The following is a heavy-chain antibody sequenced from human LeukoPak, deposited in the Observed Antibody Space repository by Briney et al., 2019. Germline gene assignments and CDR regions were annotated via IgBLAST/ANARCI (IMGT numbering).Heavy chain of an antibody. V-gene: IGHV3-33*01. Sequence: GGSLRLSCAASGFTFSSYGMHWVRQAPGKGLEWVAVIWYDGSNKYYADSVKGRFTISRDNSKNTLYLQMNSLRAEDTAVYYCARDVLEYSSSSWFDPWGQGTLVTVSS. CDR1: GFTFSSYG. D-gene: IGHD6-6*01. J-gene: IGHJ5*02. CDR3: ARDVLEYSSSSWFDP. CDR2: IWYDGSNK.